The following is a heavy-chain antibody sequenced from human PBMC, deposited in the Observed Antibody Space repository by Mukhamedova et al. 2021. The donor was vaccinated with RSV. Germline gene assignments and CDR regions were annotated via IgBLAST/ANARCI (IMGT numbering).Heavy chain of an antibody. V-gene: IGHV3-11*01. Sequence: EWVSYISSSGSTIHYTDSVRGRFAISRDNAKNSLNLQMNSLRVEDTAVYYCARETQLDAFDIWGQGTMVTVSS. J-gene: IGHJ3*02. D-gene: IGHD6-13*01. CDR2: ISSSGSTI. CDR3: ARETQLDAFDI.